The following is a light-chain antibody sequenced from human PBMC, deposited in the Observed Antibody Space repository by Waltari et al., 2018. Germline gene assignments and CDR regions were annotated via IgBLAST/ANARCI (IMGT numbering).Light chain of an antibody. CDR3: LQDYNYPRT. CDR1: QGIRND. J-gene: IGKJ1*01. V-gene: IGKV1-6*01. Sequence: AIQMTQSPSSLSASVGDRVTITCRASQGIRNDLGWYQQKPGKAPKLRIYAASSLQSGVPSRFSGSGSGADFTLTISSLQPEDFATYYCLQDYNYPRTFGQGTKVEIK. CDR2: AAS.